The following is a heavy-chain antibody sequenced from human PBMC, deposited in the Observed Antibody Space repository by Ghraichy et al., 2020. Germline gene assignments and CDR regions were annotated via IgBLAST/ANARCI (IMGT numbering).Heavy chain of an antibody. V-gene: IGHV3-23*01. Sequence: GGSLRLSCAVSGLTPGSHGLSWVRQAPGKGLEWISTISGSGGSTYYADSVKGRFTISRDNSNDRVFLEMDGLKVEDTALYYCAKDRVWYNSRWPDAFDVWGRGTMVTVS. CDR1: GLTPGSHG. J-gene: IGHJ3*01. D-gene: IGHD1-14*01. CDR2: ISGSGGST. CDR3: AKDRVWYNSRWPDAFDV.